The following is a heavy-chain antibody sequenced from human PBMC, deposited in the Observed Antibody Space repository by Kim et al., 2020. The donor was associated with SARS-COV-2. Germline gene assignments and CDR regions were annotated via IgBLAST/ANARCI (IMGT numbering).Heavy chain of an antibody. D-gene: IGHD3-22*01. CDR1: GFTVSSNY. CDR3: ARDRRDYSDSSGPDGGDY. J-gene: IGHJ4*02. Sequence: GGSLRLSCAASGFTVSSNYMSWVRQAPGKGLEWVSVIYSGGSTYYADSVKGRFTISRDNSKNTLYLQMNSLRAEDTAVYYCARDRRDYSDSSGPDGGDYWGQGTLVTVSS. CDR2: IYSGGST. V-gene: IGHV3-66*01.